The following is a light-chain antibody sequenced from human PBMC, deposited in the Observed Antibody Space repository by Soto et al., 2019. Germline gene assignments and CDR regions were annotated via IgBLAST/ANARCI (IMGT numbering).Light chain of an antibody. V-gene: IGLV2-11*01. CDR3: CSYAGSYTFEL. J-gene: IGLJ2*01. Sequence: QSALTQPRSVSGSPGQSVTISCTGTSSDIGAYNYVSWYQQHPGKAPKLMIYEINKRPSGVPDRFSGSKSGNMASLTISGLQAEDEADYYCCSYAGSYTFELFGGGTKLTVL. CDR1: SSDIGAYNY. CDR2: EIN.